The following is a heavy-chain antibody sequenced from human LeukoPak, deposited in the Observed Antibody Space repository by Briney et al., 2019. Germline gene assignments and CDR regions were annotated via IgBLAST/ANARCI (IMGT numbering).Heavy chain of an antibody. CDR3: ANLHYDILTGYIYYFDY. Sequence: GGSLRLSCAASGFSFSSHWMSWVRQAPGKGLEWVSAISGSGGSTYYADSVKGRFTISRDNSKNTLYLQMNSLRAEDTAVYYCANLHYDILTGYIYYFDYWGQGTLVTVSS. V-gene: IGHV3-23*01. D-gene: IGHD3-9*01. CDR2: ISGSGGST. CDR1: GFSFSSHW. J-gene: IGHJ4*02.